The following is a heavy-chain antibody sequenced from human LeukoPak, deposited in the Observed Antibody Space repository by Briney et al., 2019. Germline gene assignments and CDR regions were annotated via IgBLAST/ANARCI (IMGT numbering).Heavy chain of an antibody. CDR3: ARGNSYYDTSGYFPWESFQH. CDR2: INHSGST. Sequence: PSETLSLTCAVYGGSFSGYYWSWIRQPPGKGLDWIGEINHSGSTNYNPSLKSRVTISVDTSKNQFSLKLSSVTAADTAVYYCARGNSYYDTSGYFPWESFQHWGQAPWSPSPQ. J-gene: IGHJ1*01. V-gene: IGHV4-34*01. CDR1: GGSFSGYY. D-gene: IGHD3-22*01.